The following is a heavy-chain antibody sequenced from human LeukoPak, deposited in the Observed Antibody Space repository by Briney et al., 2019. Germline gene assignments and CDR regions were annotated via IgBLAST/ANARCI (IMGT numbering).Heavy chain of an antibody. CDR2: INPSGGST. Sequence: ASVKVSCKASGYTFTGYYMHWVRQAPGQGLEWMGIINPSGGSTTYAQKFRGRLTMTRDMSTSTVYMELSSLRSEDTAVYYCARGSRPVYNLLTGKRYFDYWGQGTPLTVSS. CDR1: GYTFTGYY. V-gene: IGHV1-46*01. D-gene: IGHD3-9*01. CDR3: ARGSRPVYNLLTGKRYFDY. J-gene: IGHJ4*02.